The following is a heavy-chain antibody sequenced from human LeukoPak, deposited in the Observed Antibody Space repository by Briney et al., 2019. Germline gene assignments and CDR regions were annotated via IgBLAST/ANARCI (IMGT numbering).Heavy chain of an antibody. D-gene: IGHD3-16*02. CDR2: IIPIFGTA. CDR3: AREMLDDYVWGSYRLNWFNP. Sequence: SVKVSCKASGGTFSSYAISWVRQAPGQGLEWMGRIIPIFGTANYAQKFQGRVTITTDESTSTAYMELSSLRSEDTAVYYCAREMLDDYVWGSYRLNWFNPWGQGTLVTVSS. V-gene: IGHV1-69*05. J-gene: IGHJ5*02. CDR1: GGTFSSYA.